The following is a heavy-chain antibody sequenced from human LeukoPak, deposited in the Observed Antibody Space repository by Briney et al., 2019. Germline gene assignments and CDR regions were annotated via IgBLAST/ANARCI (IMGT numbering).Heavy chain of an antibody. CDR3: ARRSVAYSYDSSGYSPVYYFDY. D-gene: IGHD3-22*01. J-gene: IGHJ4*02. CDR1: GFTFSNYW. Sequence: PGGSLRLSCAASGFTFSNYWMSWVRQAPGKGLEWVANIKQDRSEKYYVDSVRGRFTISRDNAKNSLYLQMNSLRAEDTAVYYRARRSVAYSYDSSGYSPVYYFDYWGQGTLDTVSS. CDR2: IKQDRSEK. V-gene: IGHV3-7*01.